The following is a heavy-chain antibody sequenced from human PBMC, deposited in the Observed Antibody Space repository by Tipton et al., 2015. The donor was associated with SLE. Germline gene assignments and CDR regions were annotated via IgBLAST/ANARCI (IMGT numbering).Heavy chain of an antibody. Sequence: TLSLTCAVYGGSFSGYYCSWIRQPPGKGLEWIGEINHSGSTNYNPSLKSRVTISVDTSKNQFSLKLSSVTAADTAVYYCARAPVAGRNYYYGMDVWGQGTTVTVSS. D-gene: IGHD6-19*01. V-gene: IGHV4-34*01. J-gene: IGHJ6*02. CDR3: ARAPVAGRNYYYGMDV. CDR2: INHSGST. CDR1: GGSFSGYY.